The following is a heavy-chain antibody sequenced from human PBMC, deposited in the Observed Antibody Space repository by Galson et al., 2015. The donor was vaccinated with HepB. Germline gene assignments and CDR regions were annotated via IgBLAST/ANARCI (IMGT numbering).Heavy chain of an antibody. CDR3: ARDKVDSPGYTNTWGFDF. D-gene: IGHD2-2*02. V-gene: IGHV6-1*01. CDR1: GDSVSSNIAA. Sequence: CAISGDSVSSNIAAWNWIRQSPSGGLEWLGRTYYRFNWLREYAPSVKSRLIINSDTSKNQFSLQLKSVTPEDTAVYYCARDKVDSPGYTNTWGFDFWGQGVLVTVSS. J-gene: IGHJ4*02. CDR2: TYYRFNWLR.